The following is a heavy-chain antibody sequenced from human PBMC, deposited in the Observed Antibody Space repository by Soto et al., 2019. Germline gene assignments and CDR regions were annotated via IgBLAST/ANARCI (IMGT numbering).Heavy chain of an antibody. V-gene: IGHV1-8*01. CDR1: GYAFTRYD. Sequence: QVQLVQSGAEVKKPGASVKVSCKASGYAFTRYDINWVRQATGQGLEWMGWMNPNSGNTGYAQKFQGRVTVTGDSSISAAYMEVSSLGFEDTAVYYCARAVNADAFDIWGQGTMVTVSS. CDR2: MNPNSGNT. D-gene: IGHD3-10*01. J-gene: IGHJ3*02. CDR3: ARAVNADAFDI.